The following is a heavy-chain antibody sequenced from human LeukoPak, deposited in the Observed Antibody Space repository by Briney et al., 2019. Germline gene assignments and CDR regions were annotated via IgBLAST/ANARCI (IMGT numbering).Heavy chain of an antibody. CDR3: ARDHDYGPDY. CDR2: IKPDSGAT. J-gene: IGHJ4*02. Sequence: ASVKVSCKASGYTFTVHYMHWLRQAPGQGLEWMGWIKPDSGATNFAQNFQGRATMTSDTSINTAYMELSSLTSDDTAMYYCARDHDYGPDYWGQGTLVTVSA. CDR1: GYTFTVHY. V-gene: IGHV1-2*02. D-gene: IGHD4/OR15-4a*01.